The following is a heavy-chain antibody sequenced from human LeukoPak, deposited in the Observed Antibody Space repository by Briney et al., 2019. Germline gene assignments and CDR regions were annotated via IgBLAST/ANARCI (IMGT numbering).Heavy chain of an antibody. J-gene: IGHJ3*02. Sequence: GRSLRLSCAASGFTFDDYAMHWVRQAPGKGLEWVPGISWNSGSIDYADSVKGRFTISRDNAKNSLYLQMNSLRPEDMALYYCVKVMYSSSSGTDAFDIWGQGTMVTVSS. CDR1: GFTFDDYA. D-gene: IGHD6-6*01. CDR2: ISWNSGSI. V-gene: IGHV3-9*03. CDR3: VKVMYSSSSGTDAFDI.